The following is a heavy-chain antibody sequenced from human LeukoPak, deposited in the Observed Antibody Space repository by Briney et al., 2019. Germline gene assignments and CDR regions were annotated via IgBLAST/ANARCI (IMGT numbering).Heavy chain of an antibody. D-gene: IGHD3-3*01. Sequence: PSETLSLTCAVSGVSIKSNNWWSWVRQPPGKGLEWIGEVYHSGSTHYNPSLESRVTVSVDKSKNRFSLDLSSVTAADTAVYYCARFCNGPGWLSGYYCAIDVWGQGTTVTVSS. J-gene: IGHJ6*02. CDR2: VYHSGST. CDR1: GVSIKSNNW. CDR3: ARFCNGPGWLSGYYCAIDV. V-gene: IGHV4-4*02.